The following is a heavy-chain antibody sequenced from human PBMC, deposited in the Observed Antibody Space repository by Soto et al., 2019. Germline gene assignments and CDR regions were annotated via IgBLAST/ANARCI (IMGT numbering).Heavy chain of an antibody. CDR1: GYSFTSDL. J-gene: IGHJ3*02. D-gene: IGHD7-27*01. V-gene: IGHV5-10-1*01. CDR3: ARHYWGGCPPHDAFDI. Sequence: GDSLKISCKCSGYSFTSDLSILVRQMAGEGLEWVGRIDPIDSYTNYSPSFQGHVTISADKSISTAYLQWSSLKASDTAMYYCARHYWGGCPPHDAFDIWGQGTMVTVSS. CDR2: IDPIDSYT.